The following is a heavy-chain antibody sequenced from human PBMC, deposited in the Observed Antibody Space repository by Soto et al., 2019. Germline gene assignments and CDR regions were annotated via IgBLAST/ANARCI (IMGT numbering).Heavy chain of an antibody. CDR3: ARGILVPAVIRYYFDH. D-gene: IGHD2-2*01. V-gene: IGHV4-59*01. Sequence: PSETLSLTCTVSGGSISSYYWSWIRQSPGKGLEWIGYISYSGSTNYNPSLKSRVTMSVDTSKNQFSLNLNSVTAADTAVYYCARGILVPAVIRYYFDHSGQGTLVTVSS. J-gene: IGHJ4*02. CDR2: ISYSGST. CDR1: GGSISSYY.